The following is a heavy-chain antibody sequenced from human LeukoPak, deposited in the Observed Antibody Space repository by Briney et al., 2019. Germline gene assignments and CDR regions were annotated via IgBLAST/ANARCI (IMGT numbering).Heavy chain of an antibody. Sequence: GGSLRLSCAASGFTFTSCTMSWVRQAPGKGLEWVSDIRGSGENTYYADSVKGRFTISRDNSKNTLYLQMSSLRAEDTALYYCAKGGSYRVQPYFDYWGQGALVTVSS. D-gene: IGHD3-10*01. CDR2: IRGSGENT. J-gene: IGHJ4*02. CDR1: GFTFTSCT. CDR3: AKGGSYRVQPYFDY. V-gene: IGHV3-23*01.